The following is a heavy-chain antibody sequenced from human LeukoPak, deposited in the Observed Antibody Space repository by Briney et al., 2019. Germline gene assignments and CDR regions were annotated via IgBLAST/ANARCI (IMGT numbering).Heavy chain of an antibody. V-gene: IGHV4-34*01. Sequence: PSETLSLTCAVYGGSFSGYYWSWIRQPPGKGLEWIGEINHSGSTNYDPSLKSRVTISVDTSKNQFSLKLSSVTAADTAVYYCARDIGYYDSGGYYFDYWGQGTLVTVSS. D-gene: IGHD3-22*01. CDR1: GGSFSGYY. J-gene: IGHJ4*02. CDR2: INHSGST. CDR3: ARDIGYYDSGGYYFDY.